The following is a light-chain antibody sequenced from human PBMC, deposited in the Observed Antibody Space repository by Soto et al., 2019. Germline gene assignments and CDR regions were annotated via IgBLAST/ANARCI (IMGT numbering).Light chain of an antibody. Sequence: EIVMTQSPATLSASPGEGATLSCKAGQNVYNNLAWYQQRPGQPPRLLIYDASTRATGISARFSGSGYGTEFSHTISSLQSEDFAVYFCQQCRNWPLTFGGGTKVDIK. CDR2: DAS. J-gene: IGKJ4*01. CDR1: QNVYNN. CDR3: QQCRNWPLT. V-gene: IGKV3-15*01.